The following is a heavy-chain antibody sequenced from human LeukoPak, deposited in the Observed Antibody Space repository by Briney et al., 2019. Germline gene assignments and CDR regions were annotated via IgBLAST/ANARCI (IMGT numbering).Heavy chain of an antibody. CDR3: ARWNRAHSTLDY. CDR1: GGSFSGYY. CDR2: INHSGST. V-gene: IGHV4-34*01. D-gene: IGHD1-1*01. Sequence: SETLSLTCAVYGGSFSGYYWSWIRQPPGKGLEWIGEINHSGSTNYNPSLKGRVTISVGTSKNQFSLKLSSVTAADTAVYYCARWNRAHSTLDYWGQGTLVTVSS. J-gene: IGHJ4*02.